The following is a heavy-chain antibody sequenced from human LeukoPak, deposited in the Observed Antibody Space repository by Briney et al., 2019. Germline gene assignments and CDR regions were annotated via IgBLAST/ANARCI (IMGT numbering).Heavy chain of an antibody. CDR1: GFTFSSYG. D-gene: IGHD3-10*01. CDR2: ISGSGGST. Sequence: GGTLRLSCAASGFTFSSYGMSWVRQAPGKGLEWVSAISGSGGSTYYADSVKGRFTISRDNSKNTLYLQMNSLRAEDTAVYYCAKDLWFLSYGFGELLKGYFDYWGQGTLVTVSS. CDR3: AKDLWFLSYGFGELLKGYFDY. V-gene: IGHV3-23*01. J-gene: IGHJ4*02.